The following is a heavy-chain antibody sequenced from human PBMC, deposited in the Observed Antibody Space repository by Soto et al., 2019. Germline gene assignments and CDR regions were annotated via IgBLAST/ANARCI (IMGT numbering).Heavy chain of an antibody. CDR1: GFTFSNYW. V-gene: IGHV3-7*01. Sequence: GGSLRLSCAASGFTFSNYWMSWVRQAPGKGLEWVANTKQDGSEKYYADSVKGRFTISRDNAKNSLYLQMNSLRAEDTAVYYCARDQNPYIVGATGVGYWGQGTLVTVSS. CDR2: TKQDGSEK. J-gene: IGHJ4*02. D-gene: IGHD1-26*01. CDR3: ARDQNPYIVGATGVGY.